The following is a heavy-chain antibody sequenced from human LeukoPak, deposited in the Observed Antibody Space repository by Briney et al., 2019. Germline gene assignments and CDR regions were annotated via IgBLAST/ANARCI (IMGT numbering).Heavy chain of an antibody. J-gene: IGHJ3*02. D-gene: IGHD6-19*01. CDR1: GFTFSSYW. CDR3: ARDSSGWYFPDAFDI. CDR2: INQDGSER. V-gene: IGHV3-7*03. Sequence: GGSLRLSCVASGFTFSSYWMSWARQAPGKGLEWVANINQDGSERHYVDSVKGRFTISRDNGKNSLYMQMNSLRAEDTAMYYCARDSSGWYFPDAFDIWGQGTMVTVSS.